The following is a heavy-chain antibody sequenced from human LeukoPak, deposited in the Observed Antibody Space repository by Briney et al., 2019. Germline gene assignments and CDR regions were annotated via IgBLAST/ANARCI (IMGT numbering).Heavy chain of an antibody. CDR3: ASHGDYDAFDI. Sequence: GGSLRLICAASRVTFSNYWMHWVRQAPGKGLVWVSRINSVGSSTSYADSVRGRFTISRDNARNTLYLQMNSLRAEDTAVYYCASHGDYDAFDIWGQGTMVTVSS. V-gene: IGHV3-74*01. CDR1: RVTFSNYW. D-gene: IGHD4-17*01. CDR2: INSVGSST. J-gene: IGHJ3*02.